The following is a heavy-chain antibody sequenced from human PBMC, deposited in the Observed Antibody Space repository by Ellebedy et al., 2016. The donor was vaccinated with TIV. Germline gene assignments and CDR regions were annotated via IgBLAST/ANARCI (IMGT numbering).Heavy chain of an antibody. CDR3: ARLADY. CDR1: EFTVSNKD. CDR2: ISSGGST. V-gene: IGHV3-53*01. Sequence: GESLKISXAASEFTVSNKDMSWVRQVPGKGLEWVSVISSGGSTYYADSVKGRFIISRDRSKNTVYLQMNSLRVEDTAVYYCARLADYWGQGTLVTVSS. J-gene: IGHJ4*02.